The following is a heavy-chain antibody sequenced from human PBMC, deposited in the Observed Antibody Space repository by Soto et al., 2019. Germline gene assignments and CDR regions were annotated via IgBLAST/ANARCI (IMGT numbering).Heavy chain of an antibody. D-gene: IGHD3-10*01. CDR2: ISGNGDVK. CDR1: GFTFSDYA. CDR3: VKDTGSYLNRDY. J-gene: IGHJ4*02. V-gene: IGHV3-23*01. Sequence: GSLRLSCVVSGFTFSDYAMTWVRQAPGKGLEWVATISGNGDVKHYADSVKGRFSVSRDNSKNTLYVQMNSLRVEDTAVYSCVKDTGSYLNRDYWGQGTLVTVSS.